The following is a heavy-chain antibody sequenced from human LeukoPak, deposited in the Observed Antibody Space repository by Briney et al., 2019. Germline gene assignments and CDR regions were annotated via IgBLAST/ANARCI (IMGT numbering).Heavy chain of an antibody. CDR3: ARDRVMVRALPHYYYYMDV. J-gene: IGHJ6*03. CDR2: NYTCGST. Sequence: SETLSLTCTVSGGSLSSGSYYWSWIRQPAGKGLEWIGRNYTCGSTNYNPSLKSRVIISVDTSKNQFSLKLSSVTAADTAVYYCARDRVMVRALPHYYYYMDVWGKGTTVTVSS. CDR1: GGSLSSGSYY. V-gene: IGHV4-61*02. D-gene: IGHD3-10*01.